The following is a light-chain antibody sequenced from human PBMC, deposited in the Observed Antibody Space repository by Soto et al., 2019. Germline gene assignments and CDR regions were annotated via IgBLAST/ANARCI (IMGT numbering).Light chain of an antibody. CDR3: QQSYSLPRT. CDR2: AAS. V-gene: IGKV1-39*01. Sequence: IQLTQSPSSLSASVGDRVTIACRASQSISIYLNWYQQKPGKAPKVVIYAASSLQSGVPSRFNGNGSGTDFTLTISSLQPEDFATYYCQQSYSLPRTFGQGTKVDI. CDR1: QSISIY. J-gene: IGKJ1*01.